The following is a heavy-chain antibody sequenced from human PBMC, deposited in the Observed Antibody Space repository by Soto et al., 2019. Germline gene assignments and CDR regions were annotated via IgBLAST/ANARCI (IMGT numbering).Heavy chain of an antibody. D-gene: IGHD3-9*01. CDR3: AGWTGYGGDVFET. CDR1: GDTFIKNT. V-gene: IGHV1-18*01. Sequence: QVQVVQSGPEMRKPGASVRVSCKASGDTFIKNTISWVRQAPGQGLEWMGWITGDKGTTDYAENVQDRVTIARDTSTGTAYMELRRLTSDDTAVYYCAGWTGYGGDVFETWGQGTRVTVSS. CDR2: ITGDKGTT. J-gene: IGHJ3*02.